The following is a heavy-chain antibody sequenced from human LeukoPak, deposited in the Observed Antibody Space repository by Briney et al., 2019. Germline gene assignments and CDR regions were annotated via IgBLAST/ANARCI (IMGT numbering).Heavy chain of an antibody. V-gene: IGHV3-66*01. D-gene: IGHD6-19*01. Sequence: HPGGSLRLSCAASGFAFRDYAMSWVRQAPGKGLEWVSVIYNGDNTAYADSVKGRFTVSRDNSKNTLYLQMHSLRAEDTAVYFCARASRWLAFDTWGQGTLVTVSS. CDR2: IYNGDNT. CDR1: GFAFRDYA. CDR3: ARASRWLAFDT. J-gene: IGHJ4*02.